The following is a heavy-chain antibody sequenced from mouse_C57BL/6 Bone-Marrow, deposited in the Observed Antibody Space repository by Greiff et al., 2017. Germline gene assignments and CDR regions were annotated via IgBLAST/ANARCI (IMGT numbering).Heavy chain of an antibody. CDR2: IDPENGDT. CDR3: TNGWMNY. Sequence: EVQLQESGAELVRPGASVKLSCTASGFNIKDDYMHWVKQRPEQGLEWIGWIDPENGDTEYASKFQGKATITADTSSNTAYLQLSSLTSEDTAVYYCTNGWMNYWGQGTSVTVSS. CDR1: GFNIKDDY. D-gene: IGHD1-1*02. V-gene: IGHV14-4*01. J-gene: IGHJ4*01.